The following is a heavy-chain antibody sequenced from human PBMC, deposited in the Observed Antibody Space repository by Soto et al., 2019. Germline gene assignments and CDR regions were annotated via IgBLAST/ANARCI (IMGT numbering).Heavy chain of an antibody. Sequence: ASETLSLTCAVSGYSISSGYYWGWIRQPPGKGLEWIGSIYHSGSTYYNPSLKSRVTISVDTSKNQFSLKLSSVTAADTAVYYCARVRGITGTSGMDVWGQGTTVNVSS. CDR1: GYSISSGYY. D-gene: IGHD1-20*01. CDR3: ARVRGITGTSGMDV. V-gene: IGHV4-38-2*01. CDR2: IYHSGST. J-gene: IGHJ6*02.